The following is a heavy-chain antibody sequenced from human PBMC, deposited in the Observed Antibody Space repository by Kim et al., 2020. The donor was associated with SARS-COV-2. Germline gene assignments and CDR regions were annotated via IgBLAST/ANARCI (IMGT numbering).Heavy chain of an antibody. Sequence: GGSLRLSCSVSGFTFSSYALHWVRQAPGKGLDWVAFISYDGGNKYYADSVKGRFTISRDDSRSTLYLQMNNLKPEDTAMYYCARPGDTRGWFWYFDCWGQGTLVTVSS. CDR2: ISYDGGNK. CDR3: ARPGDTRGWFWYFDC. CDR1: GFTFSSYA. V-gene: IGHV3-30*04. J-gene: IGHJ4*02. D-gene: IGHD6-19*01.